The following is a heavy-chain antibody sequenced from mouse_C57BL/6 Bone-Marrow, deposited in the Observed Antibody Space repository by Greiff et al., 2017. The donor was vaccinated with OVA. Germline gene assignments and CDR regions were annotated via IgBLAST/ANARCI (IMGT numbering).Heavy chain of an antibody. CDR3: ASGPIYYYAMDY. Sequence: QVQLQQPGAELVRPGSSVKLSCKASGYTFTSYWMHWVKQRPIQGLEWIGNIDPSDSETHYNQKFKDKATLTVDKSSSTAYMQLRSLTSEDSAVYYCASGPIYYYAMDYWGQGTSVTVSS. CDR2: IDPSDSET. J-gene: IGHJ4*01. V-gene: IGHV1-52*01. CDR1: GYTFTSYW. D-gene: IGHD3-1*01.